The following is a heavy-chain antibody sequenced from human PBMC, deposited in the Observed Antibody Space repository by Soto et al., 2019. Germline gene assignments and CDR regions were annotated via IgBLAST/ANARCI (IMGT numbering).Heavy chain of an antibody. D-gene: IGHD4-17*01. CDR1: GFTVSSNY. CDR2: IYSGGST. Sequence: EVQLVESGGGLVQPGGSLRLSCAASGFTVSSNYMSWVRQAPGKGLEWVSVIYSGGSTYYADSVKGRFTISRDNSKNTMYLQMNSLRAEDTDVYYCARAGGDYSLDYWGQGTLVTVSS. CDR3: ARAGGDYSLDY. J-gene: IGHJ4*02. V-gene: IGHV3-66*01.